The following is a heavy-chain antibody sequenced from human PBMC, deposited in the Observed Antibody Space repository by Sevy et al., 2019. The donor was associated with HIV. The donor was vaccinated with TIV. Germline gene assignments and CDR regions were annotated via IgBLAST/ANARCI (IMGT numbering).Heavy chain of an antibody. D-gene: IGHD3-22*01. V-gene: IGHV3-23*01. J-gene: IGHJ4*02. Sequence: GGSLRLSCGASGFTFSSYAMSWVRQAPGKGLEWVSTVSDSGGATYYADSVKGRCIISRDKSKNTLFLQMSSLRAEDAATDSCARNDCYDTIGGRGNFDYWGQGTLVTVSS. CDR1: GFTFSSYA. CDR2: VSDSGGAT. CDR3: ARNDCYDTIGGRGNFDY.